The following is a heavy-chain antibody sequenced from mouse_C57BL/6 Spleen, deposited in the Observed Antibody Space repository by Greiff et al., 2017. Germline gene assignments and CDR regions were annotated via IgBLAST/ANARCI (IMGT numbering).Heavy chain of an antibody. V-gene: IGHV1-26*01. D-gene: IGHD1-1*01. CDR3: ARSRAFDYGSSPWYFDV. Sequence: EVQLQESGPELVKPGASVKISCKASGYTFTDYYMNWVKQSHGKSLEWIGDINPNNGGTSYNQKFKGKATLTVDKSSSTAYMELRSLTSEDSAVYYCARSRAFDYGSSPWYFDVWGTGTTVTVSS. J-gene: IGHJ1*03. CDR2: INPNNGGT. CDR1: GYTFTDYY.